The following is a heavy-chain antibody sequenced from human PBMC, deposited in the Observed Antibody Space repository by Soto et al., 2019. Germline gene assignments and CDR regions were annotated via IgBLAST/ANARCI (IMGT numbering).Heavy chain of an antibody. Sequence: GGSLRLSCAASGFTFDDYAMHWVRQAPGKGLEWVSGISWNSGSIGYADSVKGRFTISRDNAKNSLYLQMNSLRAAATALYYCATDLQSGIAAAGTVDYWGQGTLVTVSS. D-gene: IGHD6-13*01. CDR2: ISWNSGSI. CDR1: GFTFDDYA. J-gene: IGHJ4*02. CDR3: ATDLQSGIAAAGTVDY. V-gene: IGHV3-9*01.